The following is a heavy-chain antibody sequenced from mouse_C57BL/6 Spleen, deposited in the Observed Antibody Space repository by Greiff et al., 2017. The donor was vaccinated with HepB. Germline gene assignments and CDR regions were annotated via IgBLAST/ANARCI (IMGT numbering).Heavy chain of an antibody. V-gene: IGHV1-52*01. Sequence: QVHVKQSGAELVRPGSSVKLSCKASGYTFTSYWMHWVKQRPIQGLEWIGNIDPSDSETHYNQKFKDKATLTVDKSSSTAYMQLSSLTSEDSAVYYCARSGSSGYHAMDYWGQGTSVTVSS. CDR1: GYTFTSYW. D-gene: IGHD3-2*02. CDR2: IDPSDSET. CDR3: ARSGSSGYHAMDY. J-gene: IGHJ4*01.